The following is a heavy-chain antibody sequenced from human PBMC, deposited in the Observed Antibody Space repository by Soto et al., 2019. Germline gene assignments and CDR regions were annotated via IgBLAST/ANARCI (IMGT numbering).Heavy chain of an antibody. Sequence: QVQLQESGPGLVKPSGTLSLTCAVSGDSISSDKWWSWVRQPPGKGLEWIGEIYHSGSTKYNPSLESRVIISVDWSKNQFSLKLYSVTDAETAVYYCARGETQQQRDYWGQGTLVTVSS. J-gene: IGHJ4*02. D-gene: IGHD6-25*01. CDR3: ARGETQQQRDY. CDR1: GDSISSDKW. V-gene: IGHV4-4*02. CDR2: IYHSGST.